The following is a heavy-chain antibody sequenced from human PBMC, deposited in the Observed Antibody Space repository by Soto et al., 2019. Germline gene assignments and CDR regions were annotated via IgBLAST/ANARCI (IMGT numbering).Heavy chain of an antibody. CDR2: ISSSSTYT. CDR3: AREDYSSRWNIFDC. J-gene: IGHJ5*01. D-gene: IGHD6-13*01. CDR1: GFTFSDYY. V-gene: IGHV3-21*01. Sequence: EVQLVESGGGLVKPGGSLRLSCAASGFTFSDYYMHWVRQAPGQGLEWVASISSSSTYTYYADSVKGRFTISRDNANNSLYLQMSSLRAEDTAVYYCAREDYSSRWNIFDCWGQGTLVTVSS.